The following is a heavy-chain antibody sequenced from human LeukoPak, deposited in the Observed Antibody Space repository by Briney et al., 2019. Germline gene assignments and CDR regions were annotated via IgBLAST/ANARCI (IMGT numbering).Heavy chain of an antibody. Sequence: TASETLSLTCTVSGGSISSSSYYWSWIRQPPGKGLEWIGEIKHSGSTNYTPSLKSRVTISIDTSKNQFSLKLISVTAADAAVYYCARLCSGGSCFLSRRRFDYWGQGTLVTVSS. CDR3: ARLCSGGSCFLSRRRFDY. D-gene: IGHD2-15*01. J-gene: IGHJ4*02. CDR1: GGSISSSSYY. CDR2: IKHSGST. V-gene: IGHV4-39*07.